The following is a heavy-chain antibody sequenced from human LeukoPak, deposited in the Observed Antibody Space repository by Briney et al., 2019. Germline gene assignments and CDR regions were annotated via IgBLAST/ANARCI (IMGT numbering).Heavy chain of an antibody. CDR3: ARDRAWAFTVGYYYYYYMDV. V-gene: IGHV1-18*01. D-gene: IGHD4-11*01. Sequence: ASVKVSCKASGYTFTSYGISWVRQAPGQGLEWMGWISDYNGNTNYAQKLQGRVTMTTDTSTSTAYMELRSLRSDDTAVYYCARDRAWAFTVGYYYYYYMDVWGKGTTVTVSS. J-gene: IGHJ6*03. CDR1: GYTFTSYG. CDR2: ISDYNGNT.